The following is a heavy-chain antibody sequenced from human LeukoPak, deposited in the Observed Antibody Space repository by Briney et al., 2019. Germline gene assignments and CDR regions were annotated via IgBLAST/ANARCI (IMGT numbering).Heavy chain of an antibody. CDR3: ASGSVYYYYGMDV. CDR1: GYTFTGYY. D-gene: IGHD7-27*01. CDR2: INTNTGNP. Sequence: ASVKVSCKASGYTFTGYYMHWVRQAPGQGLEWMGWINTNTGNPTYAQGFTGRFVFSLDTSVSTAYLQISSLKAEDTAVYYCASGSVYYYYGMDVWGQGTTVTVSS. J-gene: IGHJ6*02. V-gene: IGHV7-4-1*02.